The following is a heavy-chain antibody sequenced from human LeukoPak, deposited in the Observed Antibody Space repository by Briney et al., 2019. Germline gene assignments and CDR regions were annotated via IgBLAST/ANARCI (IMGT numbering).Heavy chain of an antibody. CDR3: ARPWLRFSVPD. CDR1: GYSISSGYY. J-gene: IGHJ4*02. Sequence: PSETLSLTCAVSGYSISSGYYWGWIRQPQGKGLEWIGSIYHSGSTYYNPSLKSRVTISVDTSKNQFSLKLSSVTAADTAVYYCARPWLRFSVPDWGQGTLVTVSS. CDR2: IYHSGST. V-gene: IGHV4-38-2*01. D-gene: IGHD5-12*01.